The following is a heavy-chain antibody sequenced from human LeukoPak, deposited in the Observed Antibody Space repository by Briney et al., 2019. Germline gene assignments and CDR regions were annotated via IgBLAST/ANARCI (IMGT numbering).Heavy chain of an antibody. J-gene: IGHJ4*02. CDR1: GFTFSSYS. CDR2: ISSSSSTI. D-gene: IGHD4-17*01. Sequence: GGSLRLSCAASGFTFSSYSMNWVRQAPGKGLEWVSYISSSSSTIYYADPVKGRFTISRDNAKNSLYLQMNSLRAEDTAVYYCASLWYGDYGSYWGQGTLVTVSS. CDR3: ASLWYGDYGSY. V-gene: IGHV3-48*01.